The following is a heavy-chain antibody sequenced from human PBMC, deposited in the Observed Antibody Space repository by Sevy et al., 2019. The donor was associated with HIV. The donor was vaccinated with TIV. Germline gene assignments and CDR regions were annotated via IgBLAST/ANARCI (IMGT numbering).Heavy chain of an antibody. CDR3: ARGIAVAAYFDY. CDR2: IIPIFGTA. J-gene: IGHJ4*02. Sequence: ASVKVSCKASGGTFSSYAISWVRQAPGQGLEWMGGIIPIFGTANYAQKFQGRVTITADESTSTAYMELSSLRSEDTTVYYCARGIAVAAYFDYWGQGTLVTVSS. V-gene: IGHV1-69*13. D-gene: IGHD6-19*01. CDR1: GGTFSSYA.